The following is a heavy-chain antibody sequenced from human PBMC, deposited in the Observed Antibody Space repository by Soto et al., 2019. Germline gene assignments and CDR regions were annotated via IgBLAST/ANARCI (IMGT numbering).Heavy chain of an antibody. V-gene: IGHV3-30-3*01. J-gene: IGHJ4*02. Sequence: GGSLRLSCAASGFTFSSYAMHWVRQAPGKGLEWVAVISYDGSNKYYADSVKGRFTISRDNSKNTLYLQMNSLRAEDTAVYYCARVYSSGPPPFLDYWGQGTLVTVSS. CDR3: ARVYSSGPPPFLDY. D-gene: IGHD6-19*01. CDR2: ISYDGSNK. CDR1: GFTFSSYA.